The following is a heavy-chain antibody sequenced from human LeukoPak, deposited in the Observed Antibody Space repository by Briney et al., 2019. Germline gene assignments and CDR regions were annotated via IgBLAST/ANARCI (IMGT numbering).Heavy chain of an antibody. D-gene: IGHD6-25*01. CDR3: ANKSGGGAFEI. Sequence: SETLSLTCTVSGGSINSHYWSWIRQPAGKGLEWIGIIYTTGATNYNPSLKSRVTMSVDTSKNQFSLKVNSVTAADTAVYCCANKSGGGAFEIWGQGTAVVVSS. CDR1: GGSINSHY. CDR2: IYTTGAT. J-gene: IGHJ3*02. V-gene: IGHV4-4*07.